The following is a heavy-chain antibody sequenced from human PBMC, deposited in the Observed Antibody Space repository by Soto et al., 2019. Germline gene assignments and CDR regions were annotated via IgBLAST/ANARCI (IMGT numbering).Heavy chain of an antibody. V-gene: IGHV1-69*12. CDR1: GGTFSSYA. CDR2: IIPIFGTA. CDR3: ARVQRGSYPYYFDY. J-gene: IGHJ4*02. D-gene: IGHD2-15*01. Sequence: QVQLVQSGAEVKKPGSSVKVSCKASGGTFSSYAISWVRQAPGQGLEWMGGIIPIFGTANYAQKFQGRVTITADESTSTAYTELSSLRSEDTAVYYCARVQRGSYPYYFDYWGQGTLVTVSS.